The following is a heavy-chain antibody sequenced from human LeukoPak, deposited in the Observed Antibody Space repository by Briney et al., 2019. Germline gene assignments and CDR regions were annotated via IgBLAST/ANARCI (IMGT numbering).Heavy chain of an antibody. CDR3: ARSDEYASEYYLDY. V-gene: IGHV1-2*02. J-gene: IGHJ4*02. Sequence: ASVTVSCKASGYTFTGYYMSWVRQAPGQGFEWMGWINPNSGATKYAQNFQGRVTMTRETSITAAYMEVSGLTFDDTAVYYCARSDEYASEYYLDYWGQGTLVTVSS. CDR2: INPNSGAT. CDR1: GYTFTGYY. D-gene: IGHD2-2*01.